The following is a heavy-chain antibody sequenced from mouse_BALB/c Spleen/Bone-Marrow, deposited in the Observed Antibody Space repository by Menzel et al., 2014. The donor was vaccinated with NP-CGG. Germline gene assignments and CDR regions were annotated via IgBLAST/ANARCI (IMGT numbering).Heavy chain of an antibody. CDR3: ARHKDLMDY. Sequence: QVQLQQSGAELVKPGASVKLSCKASGYIFTEYIIHWVKQRSGQGLEWIGWFYPGSGSIKYNETVKVKGTLTADKSYSTVYMELSRLTSEASAVYICARHKDLMDYWGQGTSVTVSS. J-gene: IGHJ4*01. V-gene: IGHV1-62-2*01. CDR2: FYPGSGSI. CDR1: GYIFTEYI.